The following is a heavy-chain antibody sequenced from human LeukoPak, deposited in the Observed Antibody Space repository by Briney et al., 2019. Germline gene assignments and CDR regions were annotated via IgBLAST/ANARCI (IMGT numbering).Heavy chain of an antibody. CDR1: GGSFSGYY. D-gene: IGHD6-19*01. J-gene: IGHJ4*02. V-gene: IGHV4-34*01. Sequence: SETLSLTCAVYGGSFSGYYWSWIRQPPGKGLEWIGEINHSGSTNYNPSLKSRVTISVDTSKNQFSLKLSSVTAADTAVYYCASIAVGRAPYLYYFDYWGQGTLVTVSS. CDR2: INHSGST. CDR3: ASIAVGRAPYLYYFDY.